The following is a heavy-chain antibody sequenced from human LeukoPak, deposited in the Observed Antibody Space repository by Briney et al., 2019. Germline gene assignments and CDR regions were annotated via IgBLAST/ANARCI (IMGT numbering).Heavy chain of an antibody. CDR1: GFTFSSYW. D-gene: IGHD6-13*01. CDR2: INSDGSST. V-gene: IGHV3-74*01. Sequence: GGSLRLSCASTGFTFSSYWMHWVRQAPGKGLVGVSRINSDGSSTDYADSVKGRFTISRDNAKNTLYLQMNSLRADDTAVYYCARVLAVAGSSILRSWGQGTLVTVSS. J-gene: IGHJ5*02. CDR3: ARVLAVAGSSILRS.